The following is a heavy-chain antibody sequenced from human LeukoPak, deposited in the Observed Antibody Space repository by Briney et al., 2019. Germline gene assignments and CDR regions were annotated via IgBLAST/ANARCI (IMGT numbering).Heavy chain of an antibody. CDR2: INPNSGGT. CDR1: GYTFTGYY. CDR3: AGNTAVAGSPQGLPSLDV. J-gene: IGHJ6*04. D-gene: IGHD6-19*01. V-gene: IGHV1-2*02. Sequence: ASVKVSCKASGYTFTGYYMHWVRQAPGQGLEWMGWINPNSGGTNYAQKFQGRVTMTRDTSISTAYMELSRLRSDDTAVYYCAGNTAVAGSPQGLPSLDVWGKRTTVTVSS.